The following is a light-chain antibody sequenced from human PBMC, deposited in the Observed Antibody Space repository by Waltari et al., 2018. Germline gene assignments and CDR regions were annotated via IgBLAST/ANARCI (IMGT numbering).Light chain of an antibody. V-gene: IGKV4-1*01. CDR3: QQYYSTPLT. CDR2: WAS. Sequence: DIVMTQSPDSLAVSLGERVTINCNSSQSVLYSSNNKNYLAWYQQKPGQPPKLLIYWASTRESGVPDRFSGSGSGTDFTLTISSLQAEDVAVYYCQQYYSTPLTFGGGTKVEIK. CDR1: QSVLYSSNNKNY. J-gene: IGKJ4*01.